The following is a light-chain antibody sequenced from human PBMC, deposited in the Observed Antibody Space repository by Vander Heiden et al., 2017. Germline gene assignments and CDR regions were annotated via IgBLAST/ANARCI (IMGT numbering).Light chain of an antibody. CDR3: RQYYHQPLT. CDR1: QDIGSD. CDR2: RAS. Sequence: IQMTQSPSSLSASVGDRVSITCRASQDIGSDLGWYQQRPGKAPKLLIYRASSLQSGVPSRFSGSASGTDFTLTISSLQPEDFATYYCRQYYHQPLTFGGGTMVEI. V-gene: IGKV1-6*01. J-gene: IGKJ4*01.